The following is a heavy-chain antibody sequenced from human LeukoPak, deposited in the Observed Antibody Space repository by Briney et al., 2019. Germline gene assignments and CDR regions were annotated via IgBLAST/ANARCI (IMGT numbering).Heavy chain of an antibody. CDR3: AREPTYCSGGSCFDAFDI. Sequence: SVKVSCKASGGTFSSYAISWVRQAPGQGLEWMGGIIPIFGTANYAQKFQGRVTITADKSTSTAYMELSSLRSEDTAVYYCAREPTYCSGGSCFDAFDIWGQGTMVTVSS. V-gene: IGHV1-69*06. CDR2: IIPIFGTA. D-gene: IGHD2-15*01. J-gene: IGHJ3*02. CDR1: GGTFSSYA.